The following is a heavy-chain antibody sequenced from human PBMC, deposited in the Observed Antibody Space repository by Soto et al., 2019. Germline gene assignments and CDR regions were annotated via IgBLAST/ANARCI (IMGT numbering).Heavy chain of an antibody. D-gene: IGHD2-2*01. J-gene: IGHJ6*02. V-gene: IGHV1-69*08. CDR3: ARDCIESTSCYDNYYYGMDV. CDR2: IIPILGIA. CDR1: GGTFSSHT. Sequence: QVQLVQSGAEVKKPGSSVKVSCKASGGTFSSHTISWVRQAPGQGLEWMGRIIPILGIANYAQKFQGRVTITADKSTSTAYMELSSLRSEDTAVYYCARDCIESTSCYDNYYYGMDVWGQGTTVTVSS.